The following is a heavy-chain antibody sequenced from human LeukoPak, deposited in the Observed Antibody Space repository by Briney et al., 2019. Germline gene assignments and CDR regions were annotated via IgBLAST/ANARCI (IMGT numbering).Heavy chain of an antibody. CDR3: ASPSYYYGSGSYSPPFDY. Sequence: SETLSLTGTVSGGSISSSSYYGGWIRQPPGKGLGWIGGIYYSGSTYYNPSLKSRVTISVDTSKNQFSLKLSSVTAADTAVYYCASPSYYYGSGSYSPPFDYWGQGTLVTVSS. CDR1: GGSISSSSYY. D-gene: IGHD3-10*01. CDR2: IYYSGST. J-gene: IGHJ4*02. V-gene: IGHV4-39*01.